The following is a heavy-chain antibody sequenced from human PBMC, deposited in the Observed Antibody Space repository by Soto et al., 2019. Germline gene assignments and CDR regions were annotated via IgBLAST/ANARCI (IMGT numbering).Heavy chain of an antibody. Sequence: QVQLVQSGAEVKKPGASVKVSCKASGYTFTSYGISWVRQAPGQGLEWMGWISAYNGNTNYTQKLQGRVTMTTDTSTSTADMELRSLRSDDTAVYYCAHSYDSSGYYRHWGQGTLVTVSS. CDR1: GYTFTSYG. CDR2: ISAYNGNT. J-gene: IGHJ4*02. V-gene: IGHV1-18*01. CDR3: AHSYDSSGYYRH. D-gene: IGHD3-22*01.